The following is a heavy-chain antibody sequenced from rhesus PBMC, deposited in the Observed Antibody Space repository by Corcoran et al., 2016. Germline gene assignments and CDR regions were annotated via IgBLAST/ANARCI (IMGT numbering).Heavy chain of an antibody. V-gene: IGHV3-118*01. CDR2: IRSKFNNYET. Sequence: EVQLVESGGGLVQPGGSLRLSCAASGFTFSSSALPWVRPASGTGLGWVGSIRSKFNNYETGYAASVKGRFTIARDDSKNTAYLQMNSLKTEDTAVYYCARDPTRLAAAGTLVYWGQGVLVTVSS. D-gene: IGHD6-25*01. CDR3: ARDPTRLAAAGTLVY. J-gene: IGHJ4*01. CDR1: GFTFSSSA.